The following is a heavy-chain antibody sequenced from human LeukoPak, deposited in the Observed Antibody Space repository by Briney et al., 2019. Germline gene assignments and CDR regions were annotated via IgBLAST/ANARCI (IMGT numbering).Heavy chain of an antibody. CDR2: INSDGSTT. CDR1: GITFSTYW. J-gene: IGHJ3*01. V-gene: IGHV3-74*01. Sequence: PGGSLRLSCAASGITFSTYWMHWVRQAAGNGLVWVSRINSDGSTTSYVDSVEGRFTISRDNAKNTLYLQMNSLRAEDTAVYYCARAGTVVDYDPSDAFDVWGQGTMVTVSS. CDR3: ARAGTVVDYDPSDAFDV. D-gene: IGHD3-22*01.